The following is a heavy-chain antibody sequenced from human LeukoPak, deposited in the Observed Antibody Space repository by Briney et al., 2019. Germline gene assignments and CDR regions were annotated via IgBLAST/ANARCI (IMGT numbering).Heavy chain of an antibody. CDR1: GGSISSYY. Sequence: PSETLSLTCTVSGGSISSYYWSWIRQPPGTGLEWIGYIYYSGSTNYNPSLKSRVTISVDTSKNQFSLKLSSVTAADTAVYYCARGVSYYDSSGYYNEYFQHWGQGTLVTVSS. CDR3: ARGVSYYDSSGYYNEYFQH. CDR2: IYYSGST. V-gene: IGHV4-59*08. D-gene: IGHD3-22*01. J-gene: IGHJ1*01.